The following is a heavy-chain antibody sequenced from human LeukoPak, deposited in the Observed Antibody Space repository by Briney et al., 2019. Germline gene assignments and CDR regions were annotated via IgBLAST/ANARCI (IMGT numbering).Heavy chain of an antibody. D-gene: IGHD1-26*01. CDR3: AKEWDTAFDY. V-gene: IGHV4-59*01. J-gene: IGHJ4*02. CDR1: GGSISSYY. Sequence: NPSESLSLTCTASGGSISSYYWSWIRQPPGKGLEWIGYIYYSGSTNYNPTLKSRVTISVDTHKNHFCLEQSSVTAADTAVYYCAKEWDTAFDYWGQGTLVTVSS. CDR2: IYYSGST.